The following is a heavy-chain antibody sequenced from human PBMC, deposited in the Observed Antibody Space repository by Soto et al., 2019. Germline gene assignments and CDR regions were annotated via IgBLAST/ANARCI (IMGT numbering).Heavy chain of an antibody. D-gene: IGHD1-1*01. CDR2: INPYNGNT. CDR1: GYPFTSYG. J-gene: IGHJ4*02. Sequence: QVQLVQSGGEVKRPGASVKVSCKASGYPFTSYGISWVRQAPGQGLEWMGWINPYNGNTKYAQKFQGRVTMTTDTSTTTAYMELRSLSHDDTAVYYCARNLASVHDYWGQGRLVTVSS. V-gene: IGHV1-18*04. CDR3: ARNLASVHDY.